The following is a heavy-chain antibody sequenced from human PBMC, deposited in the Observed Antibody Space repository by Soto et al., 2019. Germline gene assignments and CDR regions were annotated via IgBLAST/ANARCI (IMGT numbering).Heavy chain of an antibody. CDR3: ARDSEYCSGGSCYSTNWFDP. Sequence: PSETLSLTCTVSGCSISSGGYYWSWIRQHPGKGLEWIGYIYYSGSTYYNPSLKSRVTISVDTSKNQFSLKLSSVTAADTAVYYCARDSEYCSGGSCYSTNWFDPWGQGTLVTVSS. D-gene: IGHD2-15*01. CDR1: GCSISSGGYY. CDR2: IYYSGST. J-gene: IGHJ5*02. V-gene: IGHV4-31*03.